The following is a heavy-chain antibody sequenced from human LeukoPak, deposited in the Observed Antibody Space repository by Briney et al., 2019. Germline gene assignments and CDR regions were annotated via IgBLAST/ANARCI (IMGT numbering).Heavy chain of an antibody. J-gene: IGHJ4*02. CDR3: ARHVPTPYYGTSGPFDY. CDR2: IYYSGTT. CDR1: VGSVSGYF. D-gene: IGHD3-22*01. V-gene: IGHV4-59*08. Sequence: PSETLSPTCTVSVGSVSGYFWSWIRQPPGQGLEWIGCIYYSGTTDYNPSLRSRATLSVDTSKNQFSLKLTSVTAADTAVYFCARHVPTPYYGTSGPFDYWGQGTLVTVSS.